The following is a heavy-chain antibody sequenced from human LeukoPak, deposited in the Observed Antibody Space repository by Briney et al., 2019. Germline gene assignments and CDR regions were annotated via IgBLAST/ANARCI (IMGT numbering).Heavy chain of an antibody. CDR3: ARERGYDYVWGSYRNGFDY. V-gene: IGHV4-34*01. D-gene: IGHD3-16*02. CDR2: INHSGST. Sequence: SETLSLTCAVYGGSFSGYYWSWIRQPPGKGLEWIGEINHSGSTNYNPSLKSRVTISVDTSKNQFSLKLSSVTAADTAVYYCARERGYDYVWGSYRNGFDYWGQGTLVTVSS. J-gene: IGHJ4*02. CDR1: GGSFSGYY.